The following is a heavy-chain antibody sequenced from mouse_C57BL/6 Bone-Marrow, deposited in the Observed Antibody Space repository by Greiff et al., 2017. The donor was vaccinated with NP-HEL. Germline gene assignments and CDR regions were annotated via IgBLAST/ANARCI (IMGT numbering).Heavy chain of an antibody. CDR2: IRNKANGYTT. Sequence: EVMLVESGGGLVQPGGSLSLSCAASGFTFTDYYMGWVRQPPGKALEWLGFIRNKANGYTTEYSASVKGRFTISRDNSQSILYLQMNALRAEDSATYYCARSIYYDYADDPFYAMDYWGQGTSVTVSS. CDR1: GFTFTDYY. J-gene: IGHJ4*01. CDR3: ARSIYYDYADDPFYAMDY. V-gene: IGHV7-3*01. D-gene: IGHD2-4*01.